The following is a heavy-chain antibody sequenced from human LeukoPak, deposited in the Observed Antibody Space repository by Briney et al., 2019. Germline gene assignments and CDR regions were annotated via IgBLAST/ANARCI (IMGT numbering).Heavy chain of an antibody. J-gene: IGHJ3*02. CDR3: AKDHTYCGGDCYVNDAFDI. CDR2: ISGSGGST. CDR1: GFTFSGYA. V-gene: IGHV3-23*01. D-gene: IGHD2-21*01. Sequence: GGSLRLSCAASGFTFSGYAMSWVRQAPGKGLEWVPAISGSGGSTYYADSVKGRFTISRDNSKNTLYLQMNSLRAEDTAVYYCAKDHTYCGGDCYVNDAFDIWGQGTMVTVSS.